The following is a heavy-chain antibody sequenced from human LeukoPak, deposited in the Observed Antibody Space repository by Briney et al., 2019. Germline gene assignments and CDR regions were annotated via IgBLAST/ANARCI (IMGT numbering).Heavy chain of an antibody. CDR1: GGTFSSYA. CDR3: ARGYYDFWSGYTNSRNYFYYYMDV. Sequence: GASVRVSCKASGGTFSSYAISWVRQAPGQGLEWWGGIILSFGTVNYAQKFQGRVTIITDTTTAYMELSSLRSEDTAVYYCARGYYDFWSGYTNSRNYFYYYMDVWGKGTTVTVSS. D-gene: IGHD3-3*01. V-gene: IGHV1-69*05. J-gene: IGHJ6*03. CDR2: IILSFGTV.